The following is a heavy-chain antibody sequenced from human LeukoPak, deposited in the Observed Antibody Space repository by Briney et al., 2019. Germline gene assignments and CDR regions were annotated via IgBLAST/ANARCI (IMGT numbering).Heavy chain of an antibody. CDR3: ARDPPAVLIDTYG. CDR2: VYSGGST. CDR1: GFIVTNNY. Sequence: GGSLRLSCTASGFIVTNNYINWVRQAPGKGLEWVSLVYSGGSTYYADSVKGRFTISRDNSKNMVNLQMNSLRAEDTAMYYCARDPPAVLIDTYGWGQGTLVTVSS. V-gene: IGHV3-66*01. D-gene: IGHD2-8*01. J-gene: IGHJ4*02.